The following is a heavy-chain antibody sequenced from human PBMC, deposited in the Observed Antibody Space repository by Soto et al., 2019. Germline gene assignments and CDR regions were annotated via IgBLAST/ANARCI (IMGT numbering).Heavy chain of an antibody. CDR2: IWYDGSNK. V-gene: IGHV3-33*01. CDR1: GFTFSSYG. J-gene: IGHJ6*03. Sequence: GGSLRLSCAASGFTFSSYGMHWVRQAPGKGLEWVAVIWYDGSNKYYADSVKGRFTISRDNSKNTLYLQMNSLRAEDTAVYYCARSDMSGYYYYMDVWGKGTTVTV. CDR3: ARSDMSGYYYYMDV. D-gene: IGHD2-15*01.